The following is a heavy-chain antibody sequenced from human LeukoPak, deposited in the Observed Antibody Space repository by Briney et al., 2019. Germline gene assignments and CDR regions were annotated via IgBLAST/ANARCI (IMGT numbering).Heavy chain of an antibody. V-gene: IGHV3-49*04. CDR2: IQAKAYGGAT. CDR3: TRAPHPRCSSSGCYLDY. Sequence: GGSLRLSCSTSGFTFGDYAMSWVRQAPGKGLEWVGFIQAKAYGGATKYAASVNGRFSISRDDSQSIANLQMNDLRTEDTAVYYCTRAPHPRCSSSGCYLDYWGQGTLVTVSS. CDR1: GFTFGDYA. J-gene: IGHJ4*02. D-gene: IGHD2-2*01.